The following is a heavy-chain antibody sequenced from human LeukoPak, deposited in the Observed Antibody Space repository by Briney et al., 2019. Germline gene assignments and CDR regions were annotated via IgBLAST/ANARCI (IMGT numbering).Heavy chain of an antibody. V-gene: IGHV3-49*04. CDR2: IQAKAYGGAT. CDR3: TRAPHPRCSSSGCYLDY. Sequence: GGSLRLSCSTSGFTFGDYAMSWVRQAPGKGLEWVGFIQAKAYGGATKYAASVNGRFSISRDDSQSIANLQMNDLRTEDTAVYYCTRAPHPRCSSSGCYLDYWGQGTLVTVSS. CDR1: GFTFGDYA. J-gene: IGHJ4*02. D-gene: IGHD2-2*01.